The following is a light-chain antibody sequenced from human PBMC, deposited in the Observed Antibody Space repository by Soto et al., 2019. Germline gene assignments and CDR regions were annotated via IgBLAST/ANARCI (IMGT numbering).Light chain of an antibody. CDR1: SSDVGGYNY. CDR2: EVS. Sequence: QSALTQPASVSGSPGQSITISCTGTSSDVGGYNYVSWYQQHPGKAPKLMIYEVSNRPSGVSNRFSGSKSGNTASLTISGLHAEDEADDYCSSYTSSSTLVVFGGGTKRTFL. V-gene: IGLV2-14*01. CDR3: SSYTSSSTLVV. J-gene: IGLJ2*01.